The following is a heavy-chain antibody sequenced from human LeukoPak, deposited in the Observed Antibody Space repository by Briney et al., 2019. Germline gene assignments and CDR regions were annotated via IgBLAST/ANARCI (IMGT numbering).Heavy chain of an antibody. D-gene: IGHD2-2*01. V-gene: IGHV4-59*01. CDR3: ARTYASTSIDS. Sequence: PSETLSLTCSISGGSMTSYYWSWIRQPPGKGLEWIGYVHSSAATNYNPSLKSRVTMSLDTSKNQFSLKLTSVTTADTAIYYCARTYASTSIDSWGQGTLVTVSS. J-gene: IGHJ4*02. CDR1: GGSMTSYY. CDR2: VHSSAAT.